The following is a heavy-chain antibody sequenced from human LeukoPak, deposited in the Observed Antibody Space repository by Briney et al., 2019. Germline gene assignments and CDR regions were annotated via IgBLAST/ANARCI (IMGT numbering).Heavy chain of an antibody. CDR3: AREPSKQHLDI. J-gene: IGHJ4*02. Sequence: GGSLRLSCAASGFTFSSYAMSWVRHAPGKGLEWVSAISGSGSSTYSADSVKGRFTISRDNAKNSLYLQMNSLRAEDTAVYYCAREPSKQHLDIWGQGTLVTVSS. V-gene: IGHV3-23*01. CDR1: GFTFSSYA. D-gene: IGHD6-13*01. CDR2: ISGSGSST.